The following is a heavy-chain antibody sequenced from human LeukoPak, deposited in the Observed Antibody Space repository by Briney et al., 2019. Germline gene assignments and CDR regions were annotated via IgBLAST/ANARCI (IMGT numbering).Heavy chain of an antibody. CDR2: ISSDGNNK. V-gene: IGHV3-30-3*01. CDR1: GFTFTTYA. J-gene: IGHJ4*02. CDR3: TRDDFSVLELFDC. D-gene: IGHD3-3*01. Sequence: PGGSLRLSCAASGFTFTTYAFHWVRQAPGKGLEWVTLISSDGNNKYYADSVKGRFTVSRDNSKNTLYLQMDSLLPEDTAVYYCTRDDFSVLELFDCWGQGTLVTVSS.